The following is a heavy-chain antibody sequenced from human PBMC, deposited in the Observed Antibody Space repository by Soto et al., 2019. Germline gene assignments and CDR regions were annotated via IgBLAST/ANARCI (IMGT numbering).Heavy chain of an antibody. V-gene: IGHV4-39*02. CDR1: VGSISSVTYY. J-gene: IGHJ5*02. CDR2: LYYTGRT. Sequence: ETLCLPCTVSVGSISSVTYYWGWIRRPPGKGLEWIGSLYYTGRTYYSPSLKSRVTISVDTSKNHFPLNLTSVTAADTAVYYCARRLARGVIGWFDPWGQGTLVTVS. D-gene: IGHD3-10*01. CDR3: ARRLARGVIGWFDP.